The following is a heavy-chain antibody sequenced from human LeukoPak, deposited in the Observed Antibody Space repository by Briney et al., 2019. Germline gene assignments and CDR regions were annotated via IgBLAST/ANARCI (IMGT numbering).Heavy chain of an antibody. V-gene: IGHV3-23*01. D-gene: IGHD3-22*01. J-gene: IGHJ4*02. CDR2: ISASGTST. Sequence: PGGSLRLSCAASAFTFSSYGMSWVRQAPGKGLEWVSGISASGTSTYDADSVKGRFTISRDNSKNTLYLQMNSLRAEDTAVYYCAKSSIFYDSSGYYVGEKYYFDYWGQGTLVTVSS. CDR3: AKSSIFYDSSGYYVGEKYYFDY. CDR1: AFTFSSYG.